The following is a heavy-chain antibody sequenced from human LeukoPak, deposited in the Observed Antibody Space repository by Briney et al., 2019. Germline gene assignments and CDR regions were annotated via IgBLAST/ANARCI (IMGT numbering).Heavy chain of an antibody. CDR2: FYYSGST. CDR3: ARGPGGYSYGYYFDY. CDR1: GVSISSYY. V-gene: IGHV4-59*01. Sequence: PSETLSLTCAVSGVSISSYYWSWIRQPPGKGLEWIGFFYYSGSTNYNPSLKSRVTISVDTSKNHFSLKLSSVTAADTAVYYCARGPGGYSYGYYFDYWGQGTLVTVSS. D-gene: IGHD5-18*01. J-gene: IGHJ4*02.